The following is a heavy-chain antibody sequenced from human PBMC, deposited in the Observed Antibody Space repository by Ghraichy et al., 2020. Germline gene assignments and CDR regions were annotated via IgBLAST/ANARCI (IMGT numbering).Heavy chain of an antibody. CDR1: GGSISSSSYY. Sequence: SETLSLTCTVSGGSISSSSYYWGWIRQPPGKGLEWIGSIYYSGSTYYNPSLKSRVTISVDTSKNQFSLKLSSVTAADTAVYYCARETAYYGMDVWGQGTTVTVSS. J-gene: IGHJ6*02. CDR3: ARETAYYGMDV. V-gene: IGHV4-39*02. CDR2: IYYSGST.